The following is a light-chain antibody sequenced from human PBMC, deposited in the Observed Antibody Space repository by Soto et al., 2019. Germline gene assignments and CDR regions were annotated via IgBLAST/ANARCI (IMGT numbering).Light chain of an antibody. V-gene: IGLV1-47*01. Sequence: QSVLTQPPSASGTPGQRVTISCSGSSSNIGSNYVYWYQQLPGTAPKLLIYRNNQRPSGVPDRFSGSKSCTSASLAISGRRSEDEADYYCAAWDDSRSGYVFGTGTKLTVL. CDR3: AAWDDSRSGYV. J-gene: IGLJ1*01. CDR2: RNN. CDR1: SSNIGSNY.